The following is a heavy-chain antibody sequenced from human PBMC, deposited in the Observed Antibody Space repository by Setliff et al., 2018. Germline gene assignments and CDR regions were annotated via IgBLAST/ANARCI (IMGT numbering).Heavy chain of an antibody. V-gene: IGHV3-33*08. Sequence: GGSLRLSCAASGFTFSTYRMHWVRQAPGKGLEWVAVIWDDGVKKYHADSVKGRFTISRDNSKNTLYRQMNSLRAEEKAVYYCARAADSYGPPRSYMDVWGKGTTVTVSS. CDR2: IWDDGVKK. J-gene: IGHJ6*03. D-gene: IGHD5-18*01. CDR1: GFTFSTYR. CDR3: ARAADSYGPPRSYMDV.